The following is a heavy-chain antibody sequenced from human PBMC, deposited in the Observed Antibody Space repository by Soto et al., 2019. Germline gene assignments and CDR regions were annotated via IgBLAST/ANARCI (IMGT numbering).Heavy chain of an antibody. CDR3: ARGPAVAGTGGDY. CDR2: IYSGGST. Sequence: GGSLRLSCAASGFTVSSNYMSWVRQAPGKGLEWVSVIYSGGSTYYADSVRGRFTISRDNSKNTLYLQMNSLRAEDTAVYYCARGPAVAGTGGDYWGQGTLVTVSS. V-gene: IGHV3-53*01. J-gene: IGHJ4*02. D-gene: IGHD6-19*01. CDR1: GFTVSSNY.